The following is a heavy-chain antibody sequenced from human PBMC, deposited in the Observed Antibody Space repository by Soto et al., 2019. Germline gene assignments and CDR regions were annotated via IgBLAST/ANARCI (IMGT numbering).Heavy chain of an antibody. CDR3: LLVPAAIHNWFDP. V-gene: IGHV3-30*03. CDR1: GFTFSSYG. CDR2: ISYDGSNK. Sequence: GGSLRLSCAASGFTFSSYGMHWVRQAPGKGLEWVAVISYDGSNKYYADSVKGRFTISRDNSKNTLYLQMNSLRAEDTAVYYCLLVPAAIHNWFDPWGQGTLVTVSS. D-gene: IGHD2-2*02. J-gene: IGHJ5*02.